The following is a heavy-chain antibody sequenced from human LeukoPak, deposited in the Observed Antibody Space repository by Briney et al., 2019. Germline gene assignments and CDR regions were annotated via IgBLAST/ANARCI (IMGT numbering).Heavy chain of an antibody. Sequence: GGSLRLSCAASGFTFSSYWMHWVRQAPGKGLEWVSSIGFSGSPIYYADSVKGRFTISRDNAKNSLFLQINSLRAEDTAVYYCARRTPQRALDNWGQGILVTVSS. J-gene: IGHJ4*02. CDR3: ARRTPQRALDN. CDR2: IGFSGSPI. D-gene: IGHD5-24*01. V-gene: IGHV3-48*04. CDR1: GFTFSSYW.